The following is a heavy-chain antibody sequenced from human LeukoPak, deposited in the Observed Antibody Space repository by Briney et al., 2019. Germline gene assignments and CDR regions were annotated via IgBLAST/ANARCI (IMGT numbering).Heavy chain of an antibody. CDR2: IDPSDSYT. J-gene: IGHJ4*02. CDR3: ARHNTAMVVFDY. Sequence: GESLKISCDGSGYRFTSYWISWVRQMPGKGLEWMGRIDPSDSYTNYSPSFQGHVTISADKSISTAYLRWSSLKASDTAMYYCARHNTAMVVFDYWGQGTLVTVSS. D-gene: IGHD5-18*01. CDR1: GYRFTSYW. V-gene: IGHV5-10-1*01.